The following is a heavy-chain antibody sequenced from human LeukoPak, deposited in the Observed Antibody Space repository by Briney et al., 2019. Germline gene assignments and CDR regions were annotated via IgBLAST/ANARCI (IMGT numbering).Heavy chain of an antibody. CDR1: GYTFTGYY. Sequence: ASVKVSCKASGYTFTGYYMHWVRQAPGQGLEWMGWINPNSGGTNYAQKFQGRVTMTRDTSISTAYMELSRLRSDDTAVYYCARGKRITYYYDSSGAQLGYYFDYWGQGTLVTVSS. CDR3: ARGKRITYYYDSSGAQLGYYFDY. D-gene: IGHD3-22*01. CDR2: INPNSGGT. J-gene: IGHJ4*02. V-gene: IGHV1-2*02.